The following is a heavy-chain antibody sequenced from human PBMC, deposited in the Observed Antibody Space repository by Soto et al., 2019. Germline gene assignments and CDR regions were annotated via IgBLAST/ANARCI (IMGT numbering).Heavy chain of an antibody. J-gene: IGHJ5*02. V-gene: IGHV4-59*01. CDR1: GGSISSYY. CDR2: IYYSGST. D-gene: IGHD3-3*01. CDR3: ARGLTIFGVVSSFDP. Sequence: SETLSLTCTVSGGSISSYYWSWIRQPPGRGLEWIGYIYYSGSTNYNPSLKSRVTISVDTSKNQFSLKLSSVTAADTAVYYCARGLTIFGVVSSFDPWGQGTLVTVSS.